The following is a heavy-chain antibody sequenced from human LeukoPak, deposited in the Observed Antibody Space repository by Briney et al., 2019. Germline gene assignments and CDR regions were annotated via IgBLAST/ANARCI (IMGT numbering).Heavy chain of an antibody. V-gene: IGHV4-39*01. CDR3: ARLTKGRYFDYIFAF. J-gene: IGHJ4*02. CDR1: GASVSDSLSY. CDR2: VYYTGST. Sequence: SETLSLTCTVSGASVSDSLSYWGWVRQPPGKGLEWVANVYYTGSTYYNPSPKSRVTMSVDTSKNQFSLKMTSVTAADTAIYYCARLTKGRYFDYIFAFWGQGILVTVSS. D-gene: IGHD3-9*01.